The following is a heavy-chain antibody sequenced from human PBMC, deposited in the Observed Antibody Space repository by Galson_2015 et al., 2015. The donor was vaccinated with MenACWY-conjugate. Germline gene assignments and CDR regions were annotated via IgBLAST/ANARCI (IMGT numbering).Heavy chain of an antibody. D-gene: IGHD1-26*01. CDR3: AKDMGALGGSDY. J-gene: IGHJ4*02. Sequence: SLRLSCAASGFTFSSYAMSWVRQAPGKGPEWVSAISGSGGSTYYADSVKGRFTISRDNSKNTLYLQMNSLRAEDTAVYYCAKDMGALGGSDYWGQGTLVTVSS. CDR2: ISGSGGST. V-gene: IGHV3-23*01. CDR1: GFTFSSYA.